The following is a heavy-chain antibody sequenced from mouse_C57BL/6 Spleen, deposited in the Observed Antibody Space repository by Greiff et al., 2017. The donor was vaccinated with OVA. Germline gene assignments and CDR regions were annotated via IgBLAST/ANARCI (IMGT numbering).Heavy chain of an antibody. CDR1: GFTFSSYA. V-gene: IGHV5-4*01. D-gene: IGHD1-1*01. CDR2: ISDGGSYT. Sequence: EVKLQESGGGLVKPGGSLKLSCAASGFTFSSYAMSWVRQTPEKRLEWVATISDGGSYTYYPDNVKGRFTISRDNAKNNLYLQMSHLKSEDTAMYYCARDSSMDYWGQGTSVTVSS. CDR3: ARDSSMDY. J-gene: IGHJ4*01.